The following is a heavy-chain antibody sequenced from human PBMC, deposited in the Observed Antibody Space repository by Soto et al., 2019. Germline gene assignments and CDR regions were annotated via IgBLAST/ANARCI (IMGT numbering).Heavy chain of an antibody. CDR3: ARAGGMDV. Sequence: GGSLRLSCAASGFTFSSYAMHWVRQAPGKGLEWVAVISYDGSNKYYADSVKGRFTISRDISKNTLYLQMNSLRAEDTAVYYCARAGGMDVWGQGTTVTVS. J-gene: IGHJ6*02. CDR2: ISYDGSNK. D-gene: IGHD3-10*01. CDR1: GFTFSSYA. V-gene: IGHV3-30-3*01.